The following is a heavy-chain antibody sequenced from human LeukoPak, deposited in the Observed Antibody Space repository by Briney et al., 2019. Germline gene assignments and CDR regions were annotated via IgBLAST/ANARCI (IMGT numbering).Heavy chain of an antibody. D-gene: IGHD4-17*01. CDR1: GFTFSSYG. V-gene: IGHV3-30*18. Sequence: GGSLRLSCAASGFTFSSYGMHWVRQAPGKGLEWVAVISYDGSNKYCADSVKGRFTISRDNSKNTLYLQMNSLRAEDTAVYYCAKSYGGYAGPLSWGQGTLVTVSS. J-gene: IGHJ4*02. CDR2: ISYDGSNK. CDR3: AKSYGGYAGPLS.